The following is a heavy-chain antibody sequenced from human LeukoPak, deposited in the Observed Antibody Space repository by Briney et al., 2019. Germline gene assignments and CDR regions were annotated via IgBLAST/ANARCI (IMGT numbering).Heavy chain of an antibody. CDR2: ISYDGSSK. CDR1: GFTFSSYG. D-gene: IGHD6-13*01. Sequence: GGSLRLSCAASGFTFSSYGMHWVRQAPGKGLEWVAVISYDGSSKYYGDSVKGRFTISRDNSKNTLYLQMNSLRAEDTAVYYCAKDWSSSWLAAIGYYYYGMDVWGQGTTVTVSS. CDR3: AKDWSSSWLAAIGYYYYGMDV. V-gene: IGHV3-30*18. J-gene: IGHJ6*02.